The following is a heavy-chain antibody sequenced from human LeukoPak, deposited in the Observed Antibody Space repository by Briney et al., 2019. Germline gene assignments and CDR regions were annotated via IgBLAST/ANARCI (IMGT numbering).Heavy chain of an antibody. Sequence: SETLSLTCTVSGGSISSSSYYWGWIRQPPGKGLEWIGYIYYSGSTNYNPSLKSRVTISVDTSKNQFSLKLSSVTAADTAVYYCARDRTTVGWFDPWGQGTLVTVSS. V-gene: IGHV4-61*01. CDR2: IYYSGST. CDR1: GGSISSSSYY. D-gene: IGHD1-26*01. J-gene: IGHJ5*02. CDR3: ARDRTTVGWFDP.